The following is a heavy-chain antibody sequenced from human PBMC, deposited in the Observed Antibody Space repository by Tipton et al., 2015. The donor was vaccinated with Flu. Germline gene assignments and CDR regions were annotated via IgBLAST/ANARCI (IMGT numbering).Heavy chain of an antibody. V-gene: IGHV1-18*04. CDR3: ARDQQDRDIAPTMSDY. Sequence: QSGPEVKKPGSSVKVSCKASGYTFTSYGISWVRQAPGQGLEWMGWISAYNGNTNHAQKFQGRVTMTTDTSTRTVYMELRSLRSDDTAVYYCARDQQDRDIAPTMSDYWGQGTLVTVSS. J-gene: IGHJ4*02. D-gene: IGHD2-15*01. CDR1: GYTFTSYG. CDR2: ISAYNGNT.